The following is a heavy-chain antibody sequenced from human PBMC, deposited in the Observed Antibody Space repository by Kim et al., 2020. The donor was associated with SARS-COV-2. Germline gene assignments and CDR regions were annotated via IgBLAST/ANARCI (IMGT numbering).Heavy chain of an antibody. CDR1: GYIFTDYY. Sequence: ASVKVSCKTSGYIFTDYYMDWVRQAPGQGLEWMGWINPNSGGTNYAQKFQGRVTMTRDTSTTTAYMELRSLTYDDTAMYYCATSGGHNFDLLSPGHHWAQ. D-gene: IGHD2-15*01. CDR2: INPNSGGT. CDR3: ATSGGHNFDLLSPGHH. V-gene: IGHV1-2*02. J-gene: IGHJ1*01.